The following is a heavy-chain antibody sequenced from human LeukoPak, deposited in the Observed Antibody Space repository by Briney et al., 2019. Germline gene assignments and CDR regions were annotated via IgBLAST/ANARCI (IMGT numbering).Heavy chain of an antibody. J-gene: IGHJ4*02. D-gene: IGHD6-19*01. CDR1: GYTFTGYF. CDR3: AGEHVAVAGSTVDC. V-gene: IGHV1-2*02. Sequence: ASVKVCCKASGYTFTGYFIHWVRQAPGHGLEWMGWINPDSGGTKYAQKFQGRVTMTRDTSISTVYMELSRLGSDDTAVYYCAGEHVAVAGSTVDCWGQGTLVTVSS. CDR2: INPDSGGT.